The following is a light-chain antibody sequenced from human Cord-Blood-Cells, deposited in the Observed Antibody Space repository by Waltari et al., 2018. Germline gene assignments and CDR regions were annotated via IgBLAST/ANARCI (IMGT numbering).Light chain of an antibody. J-gene: IGKJ1*01. CDR3: QQLNSYPQT. CDR1: QGISSY. V-gene: IGKV1-9*01. CDR2: AAS. Sequence: DIQLTQSPSFLSASVGDRVTSTCRASQGISSYLAWYQQKPGKAPKLLIYAASTLQSGVPSRFSGSGSGTEFTLTIRSLQPEDFATYYCQQLNSYPQTFGQGTKVEIK.